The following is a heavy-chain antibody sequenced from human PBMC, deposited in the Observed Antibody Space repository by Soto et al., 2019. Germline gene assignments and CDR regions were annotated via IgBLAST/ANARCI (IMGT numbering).Heavy chain of an antibody. D-gene: IGHD1-1*01. Sequence: QVQLVQSGAEVKKPGSSVKVSCKASGGTFSSYTISWVRQAPGQGLEWMGRIIPILGIANYAQKFQGRVTXTXAXXTSTAHMELSSLRSEDTAVYYCARVDLKNWNDADFWGQGTLVTVSS. CDR3: ARVDLKNWNDADF. V-gene: IGHV1-69*02. CDR2: IIPILGIA. J-gene: IGHJ4*02. CDR1: GGTFSSYT.